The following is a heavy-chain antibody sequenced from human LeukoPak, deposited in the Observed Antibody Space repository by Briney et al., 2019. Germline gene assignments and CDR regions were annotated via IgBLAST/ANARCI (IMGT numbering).Heavy chain of an antibody. Sequence: PGGSLRLSCAASGFTFSSYWMSWVRQAPGKGLEWVANIKQDESEKYYVDSVKGRFTISRDNAKNSLYLQMNSLRAEDTAVYYCARAGIAAAGTFYYYYYMDVWGKGTTVTVSS. D-gene: IGHD6-13*01. CDR1: GFTFSSYW. CDR3: ARAGIAAAGTFYYYYYMDV. J-gene: IGHJ6*03. CDR2: IKQDESEK. V-gene: IGHV3-7*01.